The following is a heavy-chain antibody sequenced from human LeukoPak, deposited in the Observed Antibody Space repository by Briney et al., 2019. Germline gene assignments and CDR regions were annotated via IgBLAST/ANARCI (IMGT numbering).Heavy chain of an antibody. V-gene: IGHV3-30*04. J-gene: IGHJ4*02. CDR1: GFTFSSYA. CDR3: ARDQMRYSYGYENY. D-gene: IGHD5-18*01. CDR2: ISYDGSNK. Sequence: TGGSLRLSCAASGFTFSSYAMHWVRQAPGKGLEWVAVISYDGSNKYYADSVKGRFTISRDNSKNTLYLQMNSLRAEDTAVYYCARDQMRYSYGYENYWGQGTLVTVSS.